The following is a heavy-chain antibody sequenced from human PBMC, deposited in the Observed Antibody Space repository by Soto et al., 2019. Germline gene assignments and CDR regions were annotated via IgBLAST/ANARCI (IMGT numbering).Heavy chain of an antibody. D-gene: IGHD2-15*01. J-gene: IGHJ6*02. CDR2: ISWNSGSI. V-gene: IGHV3-9*01. Sequence: EVQLVESGGGLVQPGRSLRLSCAASGFTFDDYAMHWVRQAPGKGLEWVSGISWNSGSIGYADSVKGRVTISRDNAKNSLYLQMNSLRAEDTALYYCAKDIGGSCYRCYYYYGMDVWGQGTTVTVSS. CDR1: GFTFDDYA. CDR3: AKDIGGSCYRCYYYYGMDV.